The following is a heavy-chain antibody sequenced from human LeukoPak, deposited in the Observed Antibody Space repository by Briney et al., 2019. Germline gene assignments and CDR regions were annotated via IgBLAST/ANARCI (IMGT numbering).Heavy chain of an antibody. J-gene: IGHJ4*02. CDR2: ISGSGGST. D-gene: IGHD6-13*01. CDR3: TTDRTWYHWFDY. Sequence: PGRSLRLSCTASGFTFGDYAMNWVRQAPGKGLEWVSVISGSGGSTYYADSVQGRFTISRDNSKNTLYLQMNSLRAEDTAVYYCTTDRTWYHWFDYWGQGTLVTVSS. V-gene: IGHV3-23*01. CDR1: GFTFGDYA.